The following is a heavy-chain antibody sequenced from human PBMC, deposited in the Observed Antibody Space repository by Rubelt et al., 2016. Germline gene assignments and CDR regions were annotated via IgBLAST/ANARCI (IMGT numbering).Heavy chain of an antibody. J-gene: IGHJ5*02. V-gene: IGHV3-7*04. CDR1: GFTFGASW. CDR3: ARGHYGT. CDR2: IKKDGREK. D-gene: IGHD4-17*01. Sequence: GGGLVRPGGSLRLSCAASGFTFGASWMNWVRQAPGKGLEWVANIKKDGREKYYLDSVKGRFTISRDNAKNSLFLQMNSLRAEDTAVYYCARGHYGTWGQGTLVTVSS.